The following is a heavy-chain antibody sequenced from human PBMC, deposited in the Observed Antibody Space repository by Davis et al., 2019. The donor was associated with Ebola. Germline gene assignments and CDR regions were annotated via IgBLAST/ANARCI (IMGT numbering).Heavy chain of an antibody. D-gene: IGHD4-23*01. Sequence: GGSLRLSCAASGFTFSIYWMSWVRQAPGKGLEWVANIKQDGSEKYYVDSVKGRFTISRDNAKNSLYLQMNSLRAEDTALYYCASGDGRGKSYDMDVWGQGTTVTVSS. CDR1: GFTFSIYW. CDR2: IKQDGSEK. J-gene: IGHJ6*02. CDR3: ASGDGRGKSYDMDV. V-gene: IGHV3-7*03.